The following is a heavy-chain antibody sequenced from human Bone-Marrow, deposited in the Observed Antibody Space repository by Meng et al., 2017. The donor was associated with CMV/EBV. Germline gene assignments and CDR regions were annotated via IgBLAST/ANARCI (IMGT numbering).Heavy chain of an antibody. CDR1: GFTFGDYA. V-gene: IGHV3-49*04. CDR2: IRSKAYGGTT. D-gene: IGHD2-2*01. J-gene: IGHJ4*02. Sequence: GESLKISCTASGFTFGDYAMSWVRQAPGKGLEWVGFIRSKAYGGTTEYAASVKGRFNISRDDSKSIAYLQMNSLKTEDTAVYYCTRDSEYCSSTSCQNEGNDYWGQGTLVTVSS. CDR3: TRDSEYCSSTSCQNEGNDY.